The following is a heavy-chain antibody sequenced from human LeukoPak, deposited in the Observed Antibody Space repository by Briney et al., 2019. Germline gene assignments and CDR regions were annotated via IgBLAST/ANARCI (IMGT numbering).Heavy chain of an antibody. J-gene: IGHJ4*02. CDR2: LDPEDGET. CDR1: GYTFASYD. D-gene: IGHD1-26*01. Sequence: GASVKVSCKASGYTFASYDINWVRQAPGKGLEWMGGLDPEDGETIYSQKFQGRVTMTEDTSTDIAYMEMSSLRSEDTAVYYCATGRTKWDLLNYWGQGTLVTVSS. V-gene: IGHV1-24*01. CDR3: ATGRTKWDLLNY.